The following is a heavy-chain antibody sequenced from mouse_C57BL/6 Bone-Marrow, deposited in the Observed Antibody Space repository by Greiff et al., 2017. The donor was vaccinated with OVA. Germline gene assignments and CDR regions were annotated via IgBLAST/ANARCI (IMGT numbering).Heavy chain of an antibody. CDR2: INPSTGGT. CDR3: ARGLITTVVADWYFDV. D-gene: IGHD1-1*01. Sequence: VQLQQSGPELVKPGASVKISCKASGYSFTGYYMNWVKQSPEKSLEWIGEINPSTGGTTYNQKFKAKATLTVDKSSSTAYMQLKSLTSEDSAVYYCARGLITTVVADWYFDVWGTGITVTVSS. V-gene: IGHV1-42*01. J-gene: IGHJ1*03. CDR1: GYSFTGYY.